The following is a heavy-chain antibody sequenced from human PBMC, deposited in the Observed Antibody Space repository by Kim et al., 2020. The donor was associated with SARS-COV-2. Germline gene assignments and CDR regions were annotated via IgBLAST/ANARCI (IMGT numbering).Heavy chain of an antibody. V-gene: IGHV3-23*01. Sequence: YAGSVKGRFTISRDNSKNTLYLQMNSLRAEDTAVYYCAKDVLLWFGELVNWGQGTLVTVSS. D-gene: IGHD3-10*01. J-gene: IGHJ4*02. CDR3: AKDVLLWFGELVN.